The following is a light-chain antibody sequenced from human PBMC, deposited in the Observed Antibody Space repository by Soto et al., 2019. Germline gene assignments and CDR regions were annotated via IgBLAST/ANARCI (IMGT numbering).Light chain of an antibody. Sequence: QSVLTQPASVSGSPGQSVTISCSGTSSDVGGYKYVSWYQQHPGKSPKLMIYEVSNRPSGVSDRFSGSKSGNTASLTISGLQAEVEADYYCCSYTSSTTFAFGSGSKLTV. J-gene: IGLJ1*01. CDR2: EVS. CDR3: CSYTSSTTFA. V-gene: IGLV2-14*01. CDR1: SSDVGGYKY.